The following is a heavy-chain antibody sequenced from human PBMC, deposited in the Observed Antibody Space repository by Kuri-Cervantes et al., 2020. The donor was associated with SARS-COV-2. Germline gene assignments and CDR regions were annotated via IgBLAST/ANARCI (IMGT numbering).Heavy chain of an antibody. V-gene: IGHV1-24*01. J-gene: IGHJ6*03. Sequence: SVTVSCMACGCTFPGYYMHRVRQAPGQGLEWMGGFDPEDGETIYAQKFQGRVTMTEDTSTDTAYLELSSLRSEDTAVYYCARGGQYYDFWSGYPTDYYYYYMDVWGKGTTVTVSS. CDR2: FDPEDGET. CDR3: ARGGQYYDFWSGYPTDYYYYYMDV. CDR1: GCTFPGYY. D-gene: IGHD3-3*01.